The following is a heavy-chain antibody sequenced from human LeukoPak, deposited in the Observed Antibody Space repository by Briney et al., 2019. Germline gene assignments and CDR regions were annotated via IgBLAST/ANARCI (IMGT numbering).Heavy chain of an antibody. D-gene: IGHD3-22*01. J-gene: IGHJ4*02. V-gene: IGHV3-23*01. CDR3: TKGSYYDNSGRAYFDY. Sequence: GGSLRLSCAASGFTFTTYSMNWVRQAPGRGLEWVSVISASGATTDYADSVKGRFTISRDNSKNTLYLQMNSLRAEDTAVYYCTKGSYYDNSGRAYFDYWGQGTLVTVSS. CDR1: GFTFTTYS. CDR2: ISASGATT.